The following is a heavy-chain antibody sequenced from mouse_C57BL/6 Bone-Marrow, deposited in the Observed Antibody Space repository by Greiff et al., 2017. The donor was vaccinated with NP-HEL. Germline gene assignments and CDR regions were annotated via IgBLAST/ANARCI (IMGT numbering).Heavy chain of an antibody. J-gene: IGHJ2*01. CDR3: ARSHRYYFDY. V-gene: IGHV1-76*01. CDR2: IYPGSGNT. Sequence: QVQLQQSGAELVRPGASVKLSCKASGYTFTDYYINWVKQRPGQGLEWIARIYPGSGNTYYNEKFKGKATLTAEKSSSTAYMQLSSLTSEDSAVYFCARSHRYYFDYWGQGTTLTVSS. CDR1: GYTFTDYY.